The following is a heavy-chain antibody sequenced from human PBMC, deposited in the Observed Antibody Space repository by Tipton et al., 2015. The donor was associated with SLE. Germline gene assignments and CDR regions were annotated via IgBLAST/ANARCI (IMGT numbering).Heavy chain of an antibody. CDR1: GFTFDDYA. CDR3: AKETGGNCSSTSCYKGYYYYYMDV. Sequence: SLRLSCAASGFTFDDYAMHWVRQAPGKGLEWVSGISWNSGSIGYADSVKGRFTISRDNAKNSLYLQMNSLRAEDTALYYCAKETGGNCSSTSCYKGYYYYYMDVWGKGTTVTVSS. J-gene: IGHJ6*03. CDR2: ISWNSGSI. V-gene: IGHV3-9*01. D-gene: IGHD2-2*02.